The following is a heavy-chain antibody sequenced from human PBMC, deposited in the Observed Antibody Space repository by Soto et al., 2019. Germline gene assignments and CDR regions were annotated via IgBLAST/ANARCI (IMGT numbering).Heavy chain of an antibody. CDR1: GYTFTSYG. J-gene: IGHJ4*02. CDR3: ARDPVAGTYFDY. CDR2: INAYNGNT. Sequence: QVQLVQSGAEVKKPGASVKVSCKASGYTFTSYGISWVRQAPGQGLEWMGWINAYNGNTNHAQKSQGRVTMTTPTSTSKDYMELRSLRSDDKAVYYCARDPVAGTYFDYWGQGTLVTVSS. D-gene: IGHD6-19*01. V-gene: IGHV1-18*01.